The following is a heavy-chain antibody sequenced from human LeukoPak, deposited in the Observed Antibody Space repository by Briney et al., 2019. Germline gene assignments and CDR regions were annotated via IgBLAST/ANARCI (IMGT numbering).Heavy chain of an antibody. CDR3: ARDLNDAFDI. Sequence: SETLSLTCTVSGGSISSYYWSWIRQPPGKGLEWIGHIYYSGSTNYNPSLKSRVTISVDTSKNQFSLKLSSVTAADTAVYYCARDLNDAFDIWGQGTMVTVSS. CDR1: GGSISSYY. J-gene: IGHJ3*02. V-gene: IGHV4-59*01. CDR2: IYYSGST.